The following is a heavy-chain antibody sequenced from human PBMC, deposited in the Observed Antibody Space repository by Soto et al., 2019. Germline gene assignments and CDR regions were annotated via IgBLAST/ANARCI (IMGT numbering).Heavy chain of an antibody. CDR3: AKDAGFSSSELDY. J-gene: IGHJ4*02. Sequence: GSLRLSCAASGLTFSTSAMGWVRKAPGKGLEWVSAVTGSGGSTFYADSVKGRFSISRDNSKNTLYLQMNSLRAEDAAVYYCAKDAGFSSSELDYWGQGTLVTVSS. CDR2: VTGSGGST. CDR1: GLTFSTSA. V-gene: IGHV3-23*01. D-gene: IGHD6-13*01.